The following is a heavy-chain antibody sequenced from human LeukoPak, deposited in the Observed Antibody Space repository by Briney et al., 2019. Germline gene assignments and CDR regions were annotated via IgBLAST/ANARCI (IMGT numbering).Heavy chain of an antibody. D-gene: IGHD3-22*01. CDR1: GYTFTSYG. CDR3: ARVLNGYYDSVIPYYFDY. Sequence: AAVNVSCKASGYTFTSYGISWVRQAPGQGLEWMGWISAYNGYTNYAQKLQGRVTMTTDTSTSTAYMELRSLRSDDTAVYYCARVLNGYYDSVIPYYFDYWGQGTLVTVSS. CDR2: ISAYNGYT. J-gene: IGHJ4*02. V-gene: IGHV1-18*01.